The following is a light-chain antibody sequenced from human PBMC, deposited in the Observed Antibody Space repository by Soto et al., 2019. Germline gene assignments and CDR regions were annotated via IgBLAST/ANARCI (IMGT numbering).Light chain of an antibody. Sequence: DIQMTQSPSSLSASVGDRVTITCRASQGLNNYLAWFQQKPRKAPKSLIYGASSLQSGVPSKFSGSGSGTDFTLSISSLQPEDFATYYWQQYNSYPLTFGGGTKVEIK. CDR3: QQYNSYPLT. J-gene: IGKJ4*01. CDR1: QGLNNY. CDR2: GAS. V-gene: IGKV1-16*02.